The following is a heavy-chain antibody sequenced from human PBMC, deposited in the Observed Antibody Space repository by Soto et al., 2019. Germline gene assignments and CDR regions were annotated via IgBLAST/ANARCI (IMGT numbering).Heavy chain of an antibody. CDR3: ARKRRDSSSWYDGFAP. CDR2: MNPNSGSA. Sequence: SAKRSCEASGYTITSYYINSVRDATGQGLEWMGWMNPNSGSAGYAQKFQGRVNMTRNNSITTAYMELSSLRSEDKAVYYCARKRRDSSSWYDGFAPWRQGTLVTVSS. CDR1: GYTITSYY. D-gene: IGHD6-13*01. V-gene: IGHV1-8*01. J-gene: IGHJ5*02.